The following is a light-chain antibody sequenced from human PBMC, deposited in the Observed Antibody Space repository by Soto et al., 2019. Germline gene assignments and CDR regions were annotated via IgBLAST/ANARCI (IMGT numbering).Light chain of an antibody. V-gene: IGLV2-14*01. Sequence: QSALTQPASVSGSPGQSITISCTGTSSDVGGYNYVSWYQQHPGKAPKLMIYDVSNRPSGVSNRFSGSKSGNTASLTISGLQAEDKADYYSSSYTSRSSPYVFGTGTKVTAL. CDR2: DVS. J-gene: IGLJ1*01. CDR1: SSDVGGYNY. CDR3: SSYTSRSSPYV.